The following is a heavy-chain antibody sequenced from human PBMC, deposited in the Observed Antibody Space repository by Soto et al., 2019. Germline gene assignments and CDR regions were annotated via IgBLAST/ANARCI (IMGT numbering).Heavy chain of an antibody. J-gene: IGHJ6*02. CDR1: GGSISSGGYY. CDR2: INHSGST. V-gene: IGHV4-39*07. Sequence: PSETLSLTCTVSGGSISSGGYYWSWIRQPPGKGLEWIGEINHSGSTNYNPSLKSRVTISVDTSKNQFSLKLSSVTAADTAVYYCARDGVVVPAAIEYYYGMDVWGQGTTVTVSS. D-gene: IGHD2-2*01. CDR3: ARDGVVVPAAIEYYYGMDV.